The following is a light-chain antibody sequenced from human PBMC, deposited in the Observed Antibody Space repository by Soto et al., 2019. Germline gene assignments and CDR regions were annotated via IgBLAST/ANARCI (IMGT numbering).Light chain of an antibody. CDR1: QSVSSY. V-gene: IGKV3-11*01. Sequence: EIVLPQSHATLSLSPGERATLSCRAGQSVSSYLAWYQQQPGQAPRLLIYDASNRATGIPARFSGSGPGTDFTLTISSLEPEDFAVYYCQQRSNWPTFGQGTKVDIK. CDR3: QQRSNWPT. J-gene: IGKJ1*01. CDR2: DAS.